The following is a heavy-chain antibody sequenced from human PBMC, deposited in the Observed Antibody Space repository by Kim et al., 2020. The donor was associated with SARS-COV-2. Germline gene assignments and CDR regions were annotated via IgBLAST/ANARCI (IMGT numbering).Heavy chain of an antibody. CDR2: IYYSGST. J-gene: IGHJ5*02. CDR1: GGSISSSSYY. Sequence: SETLSLTCTVSGGSISSSSYYWGWIRQPPGKGLEWIGSIYYSGSTYYNPSLKSRVTISVDTSKNQFSLKLSSVTAADTAVYYCARLPGTMFRGWQCWFDP. V-gene: IGHV4-39*01. CDR3: ARLPGTMFRGWQCWFDP. D-gene: IGHD3-10*01.